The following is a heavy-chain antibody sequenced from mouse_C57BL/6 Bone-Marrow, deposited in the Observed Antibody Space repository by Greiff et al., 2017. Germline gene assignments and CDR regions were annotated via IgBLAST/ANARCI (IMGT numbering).Heavy chain of an antibody. D-gene: IGHD1-1*01. CDR1: GYTFTSYD. Sequence: VQLVESGPELVKPGASVKLSCKASGYTFTSYDINWVKQRPGQGLEWIGWIYPRDGSTKYNEKFKGKATLTVEPSSSTAYMELHSLTSEDSAVYFCARLEFDGSSGDWYFDVWGTGTTVTVSS. CDR2: IYPRDGST. J-gene: IGHJ1*03. CDR3: ARLEFDGSSGDWYFDV. V-gene: IGHV1-85*01.